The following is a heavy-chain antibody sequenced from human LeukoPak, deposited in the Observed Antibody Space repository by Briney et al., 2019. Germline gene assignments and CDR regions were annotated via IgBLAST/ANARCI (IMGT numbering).Heavy chain of an antibody. CDR3: AKDSGSSWQDYYYMDV. Sequence: GGSLRLSCAASGFTFDDYTMHWVRQAPGKGLEWVSLMSWDGGSTYYADSVKGRFTISRDNSKNSLYLQMNSLRTEDTALYYCAKDSGSSWQDYYYMDVWGKGTTVTVSS. CDR2: MSWDGGST. D-gene: IGHD6-13*01. V-gene: IGHV3-43*01. CDR1: GFTFDDYT. J-gene: IGHJ6*03.